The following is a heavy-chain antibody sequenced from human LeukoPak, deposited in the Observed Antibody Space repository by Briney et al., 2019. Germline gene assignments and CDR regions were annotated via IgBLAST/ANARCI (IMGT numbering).Heavy chain of an antibody. Sequence: GRSLRLSCAASGFTFSSYGMHWVRQAPGRGLEWVAVIWYDGSNKYYADSVKGRFTISRDNSKNTPYLQMNSLRAEDTAVYYCASYVLGDAFDIWGQGTMVTVSS. CDR3: ASYVLGDAFDI. D-gene: IGHD3-3*02. V-gene: IGHV3-33*01. CDR1: GFTFSSYG. CDR2: IWYDGSNK. J-gene: IGHJ3*02.